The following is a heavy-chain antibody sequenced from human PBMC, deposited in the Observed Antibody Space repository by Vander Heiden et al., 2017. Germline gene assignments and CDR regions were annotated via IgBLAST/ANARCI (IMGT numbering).Heavy chain of an antibody. V-gene: IGHV4-39*01. CDR3: ARSMGIAVAGTFDY. D-gene: IGHD6-19*01. Sequence: QLQLQESGPGLVKPSETLSLTCTVSGGSISSSSYYWGWIRQPPGKGLEWIGSIYYRGSTYYNPSLKSRVTISVDTSKNQFSLKLSSVTAADTAVYYCARSMGIAVAGTFDYWGQGTRVTVSS. CDR1: GGSISSSSYY. CDR2: IYYRGST. J-gene: IGHJ4*02.